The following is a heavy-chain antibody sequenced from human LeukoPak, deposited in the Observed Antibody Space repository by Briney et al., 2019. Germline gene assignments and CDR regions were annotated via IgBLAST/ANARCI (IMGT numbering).Heavy chain of an antibody. Sequence: GGSLRLSCAASGFTFSDYYMSWIRQAPGKGLEWVSYISSSSSYTNYADPVKGRFTISRDNAKDSLYLQMNSLRAEDTAVYYCARDIWDILTGYPLGMDVWGQGTTVTVSS. V-gene: IGHV3-11*05. CDR3: ARDIWDILTGYPLGMDV. CDR1: GFTFSDYY. CDR2: ISSSSSYT. D-gene: IGHD3-9*01. J-gene: IGHJ6*02.